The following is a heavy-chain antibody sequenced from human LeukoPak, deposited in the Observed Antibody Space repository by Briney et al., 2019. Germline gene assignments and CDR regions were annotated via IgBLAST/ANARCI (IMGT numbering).Heavy chain of an antibody. CDR2: ISGSGGST. CDR3: ARIRAMGSSSWAANDY. V-gene: IGHV3-23*01. CDR1: GFIFSNFA. J-gene: IGHJ4*02. D-gene: IGHD6-13*01. Sequence: QPGASLRLSCAASGFIFSNFAMSWVRQAPGRGLGWVSGISGSGGSTYYADSVKGRFTISRDNSKNTLYLQMNSLRAEDTAVYYCARIRAMGSSSWAANDYWGQGTLVTVSS.